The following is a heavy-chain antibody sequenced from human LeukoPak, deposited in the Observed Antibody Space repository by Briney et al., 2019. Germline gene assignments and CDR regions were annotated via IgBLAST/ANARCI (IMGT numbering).Heavy chain of an antibody. CDR2: MRSNGGST. CDR1: GFIFSSCA. CDR3: VKRAVSGAETITQFYFDY. V-gene: IGHV3-64D*06. Sequence: PGGSLRLSCSASGFIFSSCAMQWVRQAPGKGLEYVSGMRSNGGSTYYADSVKGRFTIPRDTSKNTLYLQMSSLRTEDTAVYYCVKRAVSGAETITQFYFDYWGQGTLVTVSS. D-gene: IGHD4-17*01. J-gene: IGHJ4*02.